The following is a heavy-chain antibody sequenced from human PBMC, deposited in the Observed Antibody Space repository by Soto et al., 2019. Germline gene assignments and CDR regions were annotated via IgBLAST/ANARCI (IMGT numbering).Heavy chain of an antibody. J-gene: IGHJ5*02. V-gene: IGHV1-18*01. CDR1: GYTFTSYG. CDR2: INGYNGNT. CDR3: ARDRAYSTSSLTWFDP. D-gene: IGHD5-18*01. Sequence: GASVKVSCKTSGYTFTSYGISWVRQAPGQGLEWMGWINGYNGNTNYAQELQGRVIMTTDTSTSTAYMELRSLRSDDTAVYYCARDRAYSTSSLTWFDPWGQGTRVTVAS.